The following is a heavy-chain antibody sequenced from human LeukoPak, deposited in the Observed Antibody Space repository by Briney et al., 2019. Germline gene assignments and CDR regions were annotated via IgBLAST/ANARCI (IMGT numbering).Heavy chain of an antibody. D-gene: IGHD4-23*01. CDR1: GVSISSFF. Sequence: SETLSLTCTVSGVSISSFFWSWVRQPAGKGLEWIGRIYTSGGTNYNPSHKSRVTVSVDTSKNHFSLKLSSVTATDTAVHYCARDLRGDGGHFDYWGQGTLVTVSS. V-gene: IGHV4-4*07. J-gene: IGHJ4*02. CDR2: IYTSGGT. CDR3: ARDLRGDGGHFDY.